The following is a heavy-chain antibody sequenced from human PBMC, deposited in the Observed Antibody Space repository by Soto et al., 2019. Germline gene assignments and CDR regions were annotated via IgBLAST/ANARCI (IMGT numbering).Heavy chain of an antibody. J-gene: IGHJ5*02. CDR3: ARVGPSITMVRGVINWFDP. CDR2: IYSGGST. CDR1: GFTVSSNY. V-gene: IGHV3-53*01. D-gene: IGHD3-10*01. Sequence: GGSLRLSCAASGFTVSSNYMSWVRQAPGKGLEWVSVIYSGGSTYYADSVKGRFTISRDNSKNTLYLQMNSLRAEDTAVYYCARVGPSITMVRGVINWFDPWGQGTLVTVSS.